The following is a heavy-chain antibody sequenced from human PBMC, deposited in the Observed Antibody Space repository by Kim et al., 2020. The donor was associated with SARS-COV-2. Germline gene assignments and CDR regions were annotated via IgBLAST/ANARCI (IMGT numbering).Heavy chain of an antibody. CDR3: AIALAAAGTGDY. Sequence: YYNPSLKSRVTISVDTSKNQFSLKLSSVTAADTAVYYCAIALAAAGTGDYWGQGTLVTVSS. J-gene: IGHJ4*02. D-gene: IGHD6-13*01. V-gene: IGHV4-39*01.